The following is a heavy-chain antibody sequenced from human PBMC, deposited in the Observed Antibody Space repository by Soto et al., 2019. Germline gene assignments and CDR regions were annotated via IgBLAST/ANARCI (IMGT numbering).Heavy chain of an antibody. J-gene: IGHJ4*02. D-gene: IGHD6-19*01. CDR3: ARDERLAVAGTFDY. Sequence: ASVKVSCKASGYTFTSYGISWVRQAPGQGLEWMGWISAYNGNTNYAQKLQGRVTMTTDTSTSTAHMELRSLRSDDTAVYYCARDERLAVAGTFDYWGQGTLVTVSS. V-gene: IGHV1-18*01. CDR1: GYTFTSYG. CDR2: ISAYNGNT.